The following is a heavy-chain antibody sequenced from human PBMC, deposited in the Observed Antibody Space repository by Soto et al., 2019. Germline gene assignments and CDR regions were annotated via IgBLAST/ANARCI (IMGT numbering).Heavy chain of an antibody. Sequence: PSQTLSLTCAISGDSFSSNGVAWNWIRQSPSRGLEWLGRTYYRSKWYNDYAVSVKSRITVNPDTSKNQFSLQLSSVTPEDTDVYYCTRVKYSGFDVWGQGTMVTVSS. CDR1: GDSFSSNGVA. V-gene: IGHV6-1*01. CDR3: TRVKYSGFDV. CDR2: TYYRSKWYN. J-gene: IGHJ3*01. D-gene: IGHD2-15*01.